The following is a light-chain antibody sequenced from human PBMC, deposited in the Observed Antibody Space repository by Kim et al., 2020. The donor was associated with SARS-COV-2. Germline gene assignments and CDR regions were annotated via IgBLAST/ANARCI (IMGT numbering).Light chain of an antibody. J-gene: IGKJ1*01. CDR1: QSVSSY. CDR2: DAS. CDR3: QQRSNWSWT. Sequence: EIVLTQSPATLSLSPGEIATLSCRASQSVSSYLAWYQQKPGQAPRLLIYDASNRATGIPARFSGSGSGTDFTLTISSLEPEDFAVYYCQQRSNWSWTFGQGTKMDIK. V-gene: IGKV3-11*01.